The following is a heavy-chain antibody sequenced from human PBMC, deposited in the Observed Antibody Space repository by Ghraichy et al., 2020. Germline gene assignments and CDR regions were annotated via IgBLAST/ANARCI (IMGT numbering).Heavy chain of an antibody. J-gene: IGHJ4*02. D-gene: IGHD6-19*01. Sequence: SGPTLVKPTQTLTLTCTFSGFSLSTSGVGVGWIRQPPGKALEWLALIYWDDDKRYSPSLKSRLTITKDTSKNQVVLTMTNMDPVDTATYYCAHMSGQWLVSSYFDYWGQGTLVTVSS. V-gene: IGHV2-5*02. CDR2: IYWDDDK. CDR1: GFSLSTSGVG. CDR3: AHMSGQWLVSSYFDY.